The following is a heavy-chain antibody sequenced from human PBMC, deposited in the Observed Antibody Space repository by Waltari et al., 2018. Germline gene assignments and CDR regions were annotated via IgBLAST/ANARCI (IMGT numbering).Heavy chain of an antibody. V-gene: IGHV3-21*01. D-gene: IGHD3-10*01. CDR3: ARYGSGSYQDYYYYYGMDV. J-gene: IGHJ6*02. CDR1: GFTFSRYS. Sequence: EVPLVESGGGLVKPGGSLRLSCAASGFTFSRYSMTWVRQAPGQGLEWVSSISSSRSYIYYADSGKGRFTISRDNAKNSLYLQMNSLRAEDTAVYYCARYGSGSYQDYYYYYGMDVWGQGTTVTVSS. CDR2: ISSSRSYI.